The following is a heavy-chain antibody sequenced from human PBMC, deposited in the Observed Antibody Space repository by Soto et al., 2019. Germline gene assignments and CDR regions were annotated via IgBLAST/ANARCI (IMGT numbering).Heavy chain of an antibody. CDR2: INGDGSST. CDR3: VKDFYCAGGSCFFDY. V-gene: IGHV3-74*01. J-gene: IGHJ4*02. Sequence: GGSLRLSCVASGFPFSAYWMHWVRQALGKGLVWVSRINGDGSSTDYADSVKGRFTISRDNAKNILYLQVKSLRAEDTAVYYCVKDFYCAGGSCFFDYWGPGTLVTVSS. D-gene: IGHD2-15*01. CDR1: GFPFSAYW.